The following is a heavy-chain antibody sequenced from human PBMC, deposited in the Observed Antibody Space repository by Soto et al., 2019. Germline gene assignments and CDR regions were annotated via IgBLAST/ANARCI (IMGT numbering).Heavy chain of an antibody. CDR3: VRDGTKTLRDWFDP. Sequence: SETLSLTCTVSGASISGFYWSWIRKSAGKGLEWIGRIYATGTTDYNPSLMSRVMMSVDTSKKQFSLKLRSVTAADTAVYYCVRDGTKTLRDWFDPWGQGISVTVSS. D-gene: IGHD1-1*01. V-gene: IGHV4-4*07. CDR2: IYATGTT. J-gene: IGHJ5*02. CDR1: GASISGFY.